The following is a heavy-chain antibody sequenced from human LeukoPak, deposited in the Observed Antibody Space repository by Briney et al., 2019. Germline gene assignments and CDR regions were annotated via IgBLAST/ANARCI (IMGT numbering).Heavy chain of an antibody. J-gene: IGHJ4*02. CDR3: ARAPRYSSGWYFDY. CDR1: EFTFSSYW. CDR2: ISSDGSST. D-gene: IGHD6-19*01. V-gene: IGHV3-74*01. Sequence: GGSLRLSCAASEFTFSSYWMLWVRQPPGKGLMWVSLISSDGSSTRYADSVKGRFTISRDNAKNTLYLQMSSLRAEDTAVYYCARAPRYSSGWYFDYWGQGTLVTVSS.